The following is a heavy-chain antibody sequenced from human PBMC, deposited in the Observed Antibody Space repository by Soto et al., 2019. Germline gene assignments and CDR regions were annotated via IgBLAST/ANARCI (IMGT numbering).Heavy chain of an antibody. CDR1: GYTFTSYY. CDR3: ARDGGSYPYFDF. D-gene: IGHD1-26*01. J-gene: IGHJ4*02. V-gene: IGHV1-46*01. Sequence: ASVKLSCKASGYTFTSYYMHWVRQAPGQGLEWMGIINPSGGSTSYAQKFQGRVTMTRDTSTSTVYMELSSLRSEDTAVYYCARDGGSYPYFDFWGQGTLVTVSS. CDR2: INPSGGST.